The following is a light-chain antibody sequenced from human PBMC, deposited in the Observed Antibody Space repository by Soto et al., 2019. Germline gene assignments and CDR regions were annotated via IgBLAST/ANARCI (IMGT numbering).Light chain of an antibody. CDR3: NSYTSLSTHV. CDR1: SSDVGGYNY. V-gene: IGLV2-14*03. J-gene: IGLJ1*01. CDR2: DVS. Sequence: QSVLTQPASVSGSPGQSITISCTGTSSDVGGYNYVSWYQQHPGKAPKLIISDVSNRPSGVSNRFSGSKSGNTASLTISGLQAEDETDYYCNSYTSLSTHVFGTGTKVTVL.